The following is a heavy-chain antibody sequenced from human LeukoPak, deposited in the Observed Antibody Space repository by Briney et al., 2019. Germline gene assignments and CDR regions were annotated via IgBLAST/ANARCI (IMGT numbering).Heavy chain of an antibody. CDR3: AKEQRIRHCSEGVCMEGYYFDY. Sequence: GGSLRLSCTGSGFNFNMFAMNWVRQAPGQGLEWVSGLSRGGGTTDYADSVKGRFTISRDKSKNMVFLQMNSLRPEDTAVYYCAKEQRIRHCSEGVCMEGYYFDYWGQGSLVTVSS. J-gene: IGHJ4*02. CDR2: LSRGGGTT. V-gene: IGHV3-23*01. D-gene: IGHD2-8*01. CDR1: GFNFNMFA.